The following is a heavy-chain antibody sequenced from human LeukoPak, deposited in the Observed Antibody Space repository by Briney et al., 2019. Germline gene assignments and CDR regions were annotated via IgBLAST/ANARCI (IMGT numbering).Heavy chain of an antibody. D-gene: IGHD6-13*01. CDR3: AKEGSSWYPYYYYGMDV. Sequence: GGSLRLSCAASGFTFSSYAMSWVRQAPGKGLEWVSAISGSGGSTYYADSVKGRFTISRDNSKNTLYLQMNSLRAEDTAVYYCAKEGSSWYPYYYYGMDVWSQGTTVTVSS. CDR1: GFTFSSYA. CDR2: ISGSGGST. V-gene: IGHV3-23*01. J-gene: IGHJ6*02.